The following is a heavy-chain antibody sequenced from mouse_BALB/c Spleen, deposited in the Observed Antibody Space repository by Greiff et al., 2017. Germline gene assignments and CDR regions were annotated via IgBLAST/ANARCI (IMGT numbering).Heavy chain of an antibody. CDR1: GYSFTSYW. CDR3: TRFITTARDYFDY. J-gene: IGHJ2*01. V-gene: IGHV1-5*01. CDR2: IYPGNSDT. D-gene: IGHD1-2*01. Sequence: EVQLQQSGTVLARPGASVKMSCKASGYSFTSYWMHWVKQRPGQGLEWIGAIYPGNSDTSYNQKFKGKAKLTAVTSASTAYMELSSLTNEDSAVYYCTRFITTARDYFDYCVQGTTLTVSS.